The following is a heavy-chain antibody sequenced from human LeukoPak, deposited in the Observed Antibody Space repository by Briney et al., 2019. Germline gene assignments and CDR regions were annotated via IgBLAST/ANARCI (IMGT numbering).Heavy chain of an antibody. D-gene: IGHD2-8*02. V-gene: IGHV3-7*03. CDR3: ATYAQHFGAPGGADY. CDR2: INKDGSEK. CDR1: KPPFRWYW. J-gene: IGHJ4*02. Sequence: GSLTLPLGIPKPPFRWYWMRGGPPAPGKGLGGVAAINKDGSEKRYVDSVEGRFTISRDNARNSVYLQMTSLGAEDTAVYYCATYAQHFGAPGGADYWGLGALVTVSS.